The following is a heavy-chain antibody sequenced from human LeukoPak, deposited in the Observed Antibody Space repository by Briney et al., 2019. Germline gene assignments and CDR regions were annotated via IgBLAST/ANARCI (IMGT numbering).Heavy chain of an antibody. Sequence: PSETLSLTCTVSGGSISSGDYYWSWIRQPPGKGLEWIGYIYYSGSTYYNPSHKSRVTISVDTSKNQFSLKLSSVTAADTAVYYCARAGIQLWLQGHNWFDPWGQGTLVTVSS. CDR1: GGSISSGDYY. CDR2: IYYSGST. D-gene: IGHD5-18*01. V-gene: IGHV4-30-4*01. J-gene: IGHJ5*02. CDR3: ARAGIQLWLQGHNWFDP.